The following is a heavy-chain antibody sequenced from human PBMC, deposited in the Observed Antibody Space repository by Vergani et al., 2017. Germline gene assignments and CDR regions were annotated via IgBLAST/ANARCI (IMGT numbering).Heavy chain of an antibody. CDR1: GFTFSTYA. CDR3: SRHLRLLYNRFDP. Sequence: EVQLLESGGSLKQPGGSVRLSCAASGFTFSTYAMHWVRQAPGKGLEWVSDLTGGGGSTYYADSFKGRFIISRDNSRDTLYLQMNSLRDEDTVVYYCSRHLRLLYNRFDPLGQGTLVTVSS. J-gene: IGHJ5*02. V-gene: IGHV3-23*01. CDR2: LTGGGGST. D-gene: IGHD1-14*01.